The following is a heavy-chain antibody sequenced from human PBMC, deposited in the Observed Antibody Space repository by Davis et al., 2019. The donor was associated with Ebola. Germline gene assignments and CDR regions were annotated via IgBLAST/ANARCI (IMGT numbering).Heavy chain of an antibody. V-gene: IGHV3-7*01. CDR1: GFTFSSYW. CDR2: IKQDGSEK. J-gene: IGHJ4*02. CDR3: ARDSAYYDSSGFY. D-gene: IGHD3-22*01. Sequence: PGGSLRLSCAASGFTFSSYWMSWVRQAPGKGLEWVANIKQDGSEKYYVDSVKGRFTISRDNAKNSLYLQMNSLRAEDTAVYYCARDSAYYDSSGFYWGQGTLVTVSS.